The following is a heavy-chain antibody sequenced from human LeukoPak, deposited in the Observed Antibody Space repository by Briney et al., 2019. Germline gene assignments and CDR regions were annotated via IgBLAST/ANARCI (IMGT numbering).Heavy chain of an antibody. J-gene: IGHJ4*02. Sequence: GASVKVSCKASGGTFSSYAISWVRQAPGQGLEWMGGIIPIFGTANYAQKFQGRVTITAGESTSTAYMELSSLRSEDTAVYYCARSKDSSGWLPPKYWGQGTLVTVSS. CDR1: GGTFSSYA. V-gene: IGHV1-69*01. CDR2: IIPIFGTA. D-gene: IGHD6-19*01. CDR3: ARSKDSSGWLPPKY.